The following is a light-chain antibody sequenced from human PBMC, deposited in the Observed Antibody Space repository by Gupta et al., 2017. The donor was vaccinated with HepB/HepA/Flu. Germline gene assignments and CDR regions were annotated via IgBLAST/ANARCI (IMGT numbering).Light chain of an antibody. CDR2: DVS. V-gene: IGLV2-14*01. Sequence: QSPLTQPASVTGAPGQSITISCTGTGSDVGAYNYVCWYQQHPGKAPRLMIYDVSRRPSGVSNRFSASKSGNTASLTISGLQAEDEADYYCSSYTGSSTLFVFGSGTKVTVL. J-gene: IGLJ1*01. CDR1: GSDVGAYNY. CDR3: SSYTGSSTLFV.